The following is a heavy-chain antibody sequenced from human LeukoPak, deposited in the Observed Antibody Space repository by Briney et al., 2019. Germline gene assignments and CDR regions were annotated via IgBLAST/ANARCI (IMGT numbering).Heavy chain of an antibody. CDR3: ARDLSNGGFDY. V-gene: IGHV3-11*04. CDR2: ISGFGDII. CDR1: GFTFSDYW. Sequence: GGSLRLSCVGSGFTFSDYWMSWVRQAPGKGLEWVSYISGFGDIISYPDSVKGRFTISRDNARNSLYLQMNSLRAEDTAVYYCARDLSNGGFDYWGQGTLVTVSS. D-gene: IGHD3-10*01. J-gene: IGHJ4*02.